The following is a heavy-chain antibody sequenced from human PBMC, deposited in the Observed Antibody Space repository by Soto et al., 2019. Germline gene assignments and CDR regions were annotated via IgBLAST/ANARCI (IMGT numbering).Heavy chain of an antibody. CDR2: ISSSSSTI. Sequence: GGSLRLSCAASGFTFSSYSMNWVRQAPGKGLEWVSYISSSSSTIYYADSVKGRFTISRDNAKNSLYLQMNSLRDEDTAVYYCARESEDYDFWSGYYPFDYWGQGTLVTVSS. D-gene: IGHD3-3*01. CDR3: ARESEDYDFWSGYYPFDY. J-gene: IGHJ4*02. V-gene: IGHV3-48*02. CDR1: GFTFSSYS.